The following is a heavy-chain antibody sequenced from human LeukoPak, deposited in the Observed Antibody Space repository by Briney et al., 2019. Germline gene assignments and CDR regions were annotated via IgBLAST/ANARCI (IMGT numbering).Heavy chain of an antibody. CDR2: ISSSSSYI. V-gene: IGHV3-21*01. CDR3: ARGVPGPLSYYDYVWGSYGPPLDYFDY. D-gene: IGHD3-16*01. CDR1: GFTFSSYS. Sequence: TGGSLRLSCAASGFTFSSYSMNWVRQAPGKGLEWVSSISSSSSYIYYADSVKGRFTISRDNAKNSLYLQMNSLRAEDTAVYYCARGVPGPLSYYDYVWGSYGPPLDYFDYWGQGTLVTVSS. J-gene: IGHJ4*02.